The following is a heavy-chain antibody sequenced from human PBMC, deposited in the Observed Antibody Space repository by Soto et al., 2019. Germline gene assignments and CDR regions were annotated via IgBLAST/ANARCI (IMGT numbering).Heavy chain of an antibody. CDR2: TYYRSKWYN. V-gene: IGHV6-1*01. D-gene: IGHD2-2*01. Sequence: QSQTLSLTCAISGDSVSSNSAAWNWIRQSPSRGLEWLGRTYYRSKWYNDYAVSVKSRITINPDTSKNQFSLQLNSVTPEDTAVYYCARARAVVPAAIGQIAVAGELYFDYWGQGTLVTVSS. J-gene: IGHJ4*02. CDR1: GDSVSSNSAA. CDR3: ARARAVVPAAIGQIAVAGELYFDY.